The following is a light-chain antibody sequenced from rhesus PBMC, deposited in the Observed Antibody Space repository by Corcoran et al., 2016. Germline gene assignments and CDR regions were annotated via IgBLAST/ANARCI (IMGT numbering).Light chain of an antibody. V-gene: IGKV2S9*01. Sequence: DVVMTQSPLSLPVTLGQPASISCRSSQSLVYSDGITYLTWFQQRPGQPPRRLVYQVSNRDSGVPERFSGSGTGTDFTLKISRVEAEDVGLYYCMQGTHWPYSCGQGTKVEIK. CDR1: QSLVYSDGITY. J-gene: IGKJ2*01. CDR2: QVS. CDR3: MQGTHWPYS.